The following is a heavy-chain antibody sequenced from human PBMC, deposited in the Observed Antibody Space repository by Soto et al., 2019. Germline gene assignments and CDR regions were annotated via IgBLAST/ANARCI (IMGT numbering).Heavy chain of an antibody. CDR2: IGTSGTPT. CDR3: TRRLWSSRRDALDI. Sequence: DVQLLESGGDLVQPGGSLRLSCIASGFTFRNYAMAWVRQAPGEDLEWVSAIGTSGTPTLYADSVKSLFSISRDDSRNTVSLQMNSLGVKDTATYYCTRRLWSSRRDALDIWGQRTTGTVSS. V-gene: IGHV3-23*01. J-gene: IGHJ6*02. CDR1: GFTFRNYA. D-gene: IGHD2-21*01.